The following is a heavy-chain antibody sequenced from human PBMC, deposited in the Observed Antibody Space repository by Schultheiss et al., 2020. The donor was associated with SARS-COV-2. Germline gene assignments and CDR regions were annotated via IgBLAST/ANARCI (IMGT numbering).Heavy chain of an antibody. CDR1: GGSISNGYYF. CDR2: IYYGGST. D-gene: IGHD4-17*01. CDR3: ARGLPTTVTTHEADV. Sequence: SETLSLTCTVSGGSISNGYYFWSWIRQHPGKGLEWIGYIYYGGSTYQNPSLNSRVTISVDTSKNQFSLKLSSVTAADTAVYYCARGLPTTVTTHEADVWGQGTTVTVSS. V-gene: IGHV4-31*03. J-gene: IGHJ6*02.